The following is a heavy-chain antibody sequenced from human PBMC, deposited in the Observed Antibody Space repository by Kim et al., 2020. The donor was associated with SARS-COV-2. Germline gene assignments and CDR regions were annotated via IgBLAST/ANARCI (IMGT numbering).Heavy chain of an antibody. CDR2: IYYSGST. CDR3: ARDGCTNGVCFSYFDY. D-gene: IGHD2-8*01. CDR1: GGSIRSYY. Sequence: SETLSLTCTVSGGSIRSYYWSWIRQPPGKGLEWIGYIYYSGSTNYNPSLKSRVTMSVDTSKNQFSLWLSSVTAADTAVYYCARDGCTNGVCFSYFDYWGQGTLVTVSS. V-gene: IGHV4-59*13. J-gene: IGHJ4*02.